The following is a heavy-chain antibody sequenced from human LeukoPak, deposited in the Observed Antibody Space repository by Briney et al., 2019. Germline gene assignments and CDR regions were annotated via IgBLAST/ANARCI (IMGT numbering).Heavy chain of an antibody. D-gene: IGHD2-15*01. CDR1: GYTFTGYY. CDR2: INPNSGGT. J-gene: IGHJ4*02. CDR3: ARDYCSGGSCYGTFDY. V-gene: IGHV1-2*02. Sequence: ASVKVSCKASGYTFTGYYMHWVRQAPGQGLEWVGWINPNSGGTNYAQKFQGRVTMTRDTSISTAYMELSRLRSDDTAVYYCARDYCSGGSCYGTFDYWGQGTLVTVSS.